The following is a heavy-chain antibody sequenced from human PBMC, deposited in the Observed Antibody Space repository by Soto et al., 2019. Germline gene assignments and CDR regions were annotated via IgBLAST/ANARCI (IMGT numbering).Heavy chain of an antibody. V-gene: IGHV3-15*01. CDR1: GFTFSNAW. Sequence: GGSLRLSCAASGFTFSNAWMSWVRQAPGKGLEWVGRIKSKTDGGTTDYAAPVKGRFTISRDDSKNTLYLQMNSLKTEDTAVYYCTTVAGALTLYYYYYYGMAVWGQGTTVTVSS. D-gene: IGHD4-17*01. J-gene: IGHJ6*02. CDR3: TTVAGALTLYYYYYYGMAV. CDR2: IKSKTDGGTT.